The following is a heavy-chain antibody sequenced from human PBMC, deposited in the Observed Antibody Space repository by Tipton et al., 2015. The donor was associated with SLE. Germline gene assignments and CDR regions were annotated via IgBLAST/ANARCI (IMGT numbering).Heavy chain of an antibody. J-gene: IGHJ4*02. Sequence: QVQLVQSGAEVKKPGASVKVSCKASGYTFTDYLMHWVRQAPGQGLEWMGRVNPSNGVTDYARKFEGRVTMTRDTSTSTAYMELRSLRSDDTAVYYCAREIRAWIAVDYWGQGTLVTVSS. CDR3: AREIRAWIAVDY. V-gene: IGHV1-2*06. CDR1: GYTFTDYL. D-gene: IGHD6-19*01. CDR2: VNPSNGVT.